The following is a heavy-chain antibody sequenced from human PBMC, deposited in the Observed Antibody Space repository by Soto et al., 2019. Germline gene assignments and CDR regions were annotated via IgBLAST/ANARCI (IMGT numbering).Heavy chain of an antibody. Sequence: SETLSLTCTVSGGSISSYYWSWIRQPPGKGLEWIGYIYYSGSTNYNPSLKSRVTISVDTSKNQFSLKLSSVTAADTAVDYCARAKTKVVPAAMPGKAFDYWGQGTLVTVSS. V-gene: IGHV4-59*01. CDR1: GGSISSYY. J-gene: IGHJ4*02. CDR2: IYYSGST. CDR3: ARAKTKVVPAAMPGKAFDY. D-gene: IGHD2-2*01.